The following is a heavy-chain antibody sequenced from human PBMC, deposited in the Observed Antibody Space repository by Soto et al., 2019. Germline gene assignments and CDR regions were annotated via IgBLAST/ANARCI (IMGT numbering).Heavy chain of an antibody. V-gene: IGHV4-61*03. CDR3: AREWGLLPYYVMNV. Sequence: SETLSLTCIVSGDSVTSGSYYWTWLRQPPGKGLEWIGHISYTGRTKYNPSLQSRVTISVDTSKNDFSLNLSSVTAADTAVYFCAREWGLLPYYVMNVWGHGTAVTVSS. D-gene: IGHD7-27*01. CDR1: GDSVTSGSYY. CDR2: ISYTGRT. J-gene: IGHJ6*02.